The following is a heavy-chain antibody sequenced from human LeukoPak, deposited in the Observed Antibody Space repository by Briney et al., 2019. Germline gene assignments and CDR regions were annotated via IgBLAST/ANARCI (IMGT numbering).Heavy chain of an antibody. V-gene: IGHV3-53*01. CDR2: IYGGGNI. Sequence: PGGSLRLSCAASGFTVSSNYMNWVRQAPGKGLEWVSVIYGGGNIYYADSVKGRFTISIDNSKNTLYLQMNSLRAEDTAVYYCARGAGYNYPYYFDYWGQGTLVTVSS. CDR1: GFTVSSNY. J-gene: IGHJ4*02. CDR3: ARGAGYNYPYYFDY. D-gene: IGHD5-24*01.